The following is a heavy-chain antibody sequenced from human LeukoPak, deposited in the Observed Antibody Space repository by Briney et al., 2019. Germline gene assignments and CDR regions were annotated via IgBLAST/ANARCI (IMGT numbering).Heavy chain of an antibody. Sequence: PGGSLRLSCAASGFSFDSHIMHWVRQAPGKGLEWVAGIWYDGSRRHYGDSVEGRFNVSRDNSRNTLDLQMNSLTADDTAIYYCAKDKWEERGNYYHYFDYWGQGILVIVSS. J-gene: IGHJ4*02. CDR3: AKDKWEERGNYYHYFDY. CDR2: IWYDGSRR. D-gene: IGHD1-26*01. V-gene: IGHV3-33*06. CDR1: GFSFDSHI.